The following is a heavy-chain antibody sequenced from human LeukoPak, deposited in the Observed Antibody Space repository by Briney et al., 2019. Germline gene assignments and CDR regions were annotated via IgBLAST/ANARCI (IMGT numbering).Heavy chain of an antibody. CDR2: ISYDGSNK. CDR3: ARKLGPSLGEFDY. D-gene: IGHD3-16*01. CDR1: GFTFSSYA. V-gene: IGHV3-30-3*01. J-gene: IGHJ4*02. Sequence: GSLRLSCAASGFTFSSYAMHWVRQAPGKGLEWVAVISYDGSNKYYADSVKGRFTISRDNSKNTLYLQMNSLRAEDTAVYYCARKLGPSLGEFDYWGQGTLVTVSS.